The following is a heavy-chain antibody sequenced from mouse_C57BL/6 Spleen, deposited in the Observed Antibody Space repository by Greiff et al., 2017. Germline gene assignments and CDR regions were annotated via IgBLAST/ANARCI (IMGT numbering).Heavy chain of an antibody. D-gene: IGHD2-5*01. Sequence: QVQLQQPGAELVKPGASVKMSCKASGYTFTSYWITWVKQRPGQGLEWIGDIYPGSGSTNYNEKFKSKATLTVDTSSSTAYMQLSSLTSEDAAVYYCARPYYSSQGAFDYWGQGTALTVSS. V-gene: IGHV1-55*01. J-gene: IGHJ2*01. CDR3: ARPYYSSQGAFDY. CDR2: IYPGSGST. CDR1: GYTFTSYW.